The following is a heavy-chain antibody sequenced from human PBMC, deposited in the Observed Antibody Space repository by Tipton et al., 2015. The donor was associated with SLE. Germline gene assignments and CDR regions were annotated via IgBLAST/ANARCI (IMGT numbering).Heavy chain of an antibody. CDR1: GGSFSTDSYY. V-gene: IGHV4-39*07. D-gene: IGHD2-21*01. Sequence: TLSLTCTVSGGSFSTDSYYWGWIRQPPGKGLEWIGSVYYSGSTYYSPSLKSRVTISVDTSKKQFSLKLGSVTAADTAVYYCARLYYGGDCYPLDYWGQGILVIVSS. CDR2: VYYSGST. J-gene: IGHJ4*02. CDR3: ARLYYGGDCYPLDY.